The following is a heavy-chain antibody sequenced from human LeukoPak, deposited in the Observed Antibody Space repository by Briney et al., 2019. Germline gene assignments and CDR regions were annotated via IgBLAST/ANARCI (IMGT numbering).Heavy chain of an antibody. CDR2: INHSGST. CDR1: AGSFSGYY. D-gene: IGHD6-13*01. V-gene: IGHV4-34*01. Sequence: SETLSLTCAVCAGSFSGYYWSWIRQPPGKGLEWIGEINHSGSTNYNPSLKSRVTISVDTSKNQFSLKLSSVTAVDTAVYYCATQYSSSWGLGYWGQGTLVTVSS. CDR3: ATQYSSSWGLGY. J-gene: IGHJ4*02.